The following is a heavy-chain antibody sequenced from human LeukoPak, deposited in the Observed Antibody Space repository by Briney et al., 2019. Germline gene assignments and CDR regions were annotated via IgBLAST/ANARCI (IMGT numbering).Heavy chain of an antibody. CDR2: IWYDGSNK. CDR3: AKDSASAYYSYWFDP. J-gene: IGHJ5*02. V-gene: IGHV3-33*06. CDR1: GFTFSSYG. D-gene: IGHD3-22*01. Sequence: GGSLRLSCAASGFTFSSYGMHWVRQAPGKGLEWVAVIWYDGSNKYYADSVKGRFTISRDNFKNTLYLQMDSLRADDTAVYYCAKDSASAYYSYWFDPWGQGTLVTVSS.